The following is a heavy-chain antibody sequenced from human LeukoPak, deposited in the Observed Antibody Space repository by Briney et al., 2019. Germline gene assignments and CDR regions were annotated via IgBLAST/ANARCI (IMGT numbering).Heavy chain of an antibody. CDR3: ARGARRDSRTLDY. D-gene: IGHD3-22*01. V-gene: IGHV3-23*01. J-gene: IGHJ4*02. CDR1: GFTFSSYA. Sequence: QAGGSLRLSCAASGFTFSSYAMSWVRQAPGKGLEWVSAISGSGGSTYYADSVKGRFTISRDNPKNTLYLQMNSLRAEDTAVYYCARGARRDSRTLDYWGQGTLVTVSS. CDR2: ISGSGGST.